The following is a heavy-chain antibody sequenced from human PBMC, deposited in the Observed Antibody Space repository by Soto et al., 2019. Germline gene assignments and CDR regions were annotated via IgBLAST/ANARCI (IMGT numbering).Heavy chain of an antibody. V-gene: IGHV1-3*01. CDR2: INAGNGNT. Sequence: QVQLVQSGAEVKKPGASVKVSCKASGYTFTSYAMHWVRQAPGQRLEWMGWINAGNGNTKYSQKFQGRVTITRDTSASTAYMELSSLRSDDTAVYYCAREAGTIFGVAPPYYYYGMDVWGHGTTVTVSS. CDR1: GYTFTSYA. D-gene: IGHD3-3*01. J-gene: IGHJ6*02. CDR3: AREAGTIFGVAPPYYYYGMDV.